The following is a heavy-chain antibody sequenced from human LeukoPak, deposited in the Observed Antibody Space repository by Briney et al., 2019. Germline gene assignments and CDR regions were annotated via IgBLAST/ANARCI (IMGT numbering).Heavy chain of an antibody. CDR1: GFTFSSYG. CDR2: IRYYGSNK. D-gene: IGHD3-22*01. Sequence: GGSLRLSCAASGFTFSSYGMHWVRQAPGKGLEWVAFIRYYGSNKYYADSVEGRFTISRDNSKNTLYLQMNSLRAEETAVYYCAKDSWRYSYDSSGYSYFDYWGQGTLVTVSS. V-gene: IGHV3-30*02. CDR3: AKDSWRYSYDSSGYSYFDY. J-gene: IGHJ4*02.